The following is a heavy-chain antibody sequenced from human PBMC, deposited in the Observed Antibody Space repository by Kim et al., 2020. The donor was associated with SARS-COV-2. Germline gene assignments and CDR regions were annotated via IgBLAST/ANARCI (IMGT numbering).Heavy chain of an antibody. CDR1: GGSFSGYY. CDR2: INHSGST. Sequence: SETLSLTCAVYGGSFSGYYWNWIRQPPGKGLEWIGEINHSGSTNYNPSLKSRVTISVDTSKNQFSLKLSSVTAADTAVYYCARGDVYCSGGSCYRGAFDIWGQGTMVTVSS. D-gene: IGHD2-15*01. V-gene: IGHV4-34*01. CDR3: ARGDVYCSGGSCYRGAFDI. J-gene: IGHJ3*02.